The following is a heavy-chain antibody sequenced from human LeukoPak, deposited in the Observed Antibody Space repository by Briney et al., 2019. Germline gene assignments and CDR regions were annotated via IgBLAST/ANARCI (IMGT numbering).Heavy chain of an antibody. CDR1: GGSISSGGYS. CDR3: ARGVFGVVPQPFDY. J-gene: IGHJ4*02. Sequence: SETLSLTCAVSGGSISSGGYSWSWIRQPPGKGLEWIGYIYHSGSTYYNPSLKGRVTISVDRSKNQFSLKLSSVTAADTAVYYCARGVFGVVPQPFDYWGQGTLVTVSS. D-gene: IGHD3-3*01. V-gene: IGHV4-30-2*01. CDR2: IYHSGST.